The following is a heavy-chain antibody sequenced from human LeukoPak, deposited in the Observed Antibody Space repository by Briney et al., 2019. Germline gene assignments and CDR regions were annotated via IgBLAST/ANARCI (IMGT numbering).Heavy chain of an antibody. CDR3: AREKNQFDA. D-gene: IGHD1-14*01. J-gene: IGHJ5*02. CDR1: GFTFSSYW. CDR2: IKQDGSEK. V-gene: IGHV3-7*01. Sequence: PGGSLRLSCAASGFTFSSYWMSWVRQAPGKGLVWMANIKQDGSEKYYVDSVKGRFTISRDNAKNSLYLQMNSLRAEERAVSYCAREKNQFDACGQGTLVTVPS.